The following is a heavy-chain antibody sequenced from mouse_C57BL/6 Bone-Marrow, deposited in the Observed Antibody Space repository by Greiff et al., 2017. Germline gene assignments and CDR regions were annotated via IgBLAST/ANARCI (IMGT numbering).Heavy chain of an antibody. J-gene: IGHJ3*01. CDR3: ARGKLGRRFAY. Sequence: EVQRVESGPGLVKPSQSLSLTCSVTGYSITSGYYWNWIRQFPGNKLEWMGYISYDGSNNYNPSLKNRISITRDTSKNQFFLKLNSVTTEDTATYYCARGKLGRRFAYWGQGTLVTVSA. CDR1: GYSITSGYY. V-gene: IGHV3-6*01. CDR2: ISYDGSN. D-gene: IGHD4-1*01.